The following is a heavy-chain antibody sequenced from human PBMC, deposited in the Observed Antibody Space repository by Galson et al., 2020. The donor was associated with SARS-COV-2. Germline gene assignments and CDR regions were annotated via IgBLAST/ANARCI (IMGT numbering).Heavy chain of an antibody. D-gene: IGHD3-3*02. CDR3: ARRASFSNLGPQWFDS. CDR1: GYSFTNYW. J-gene: IGHJ5*01. CDR2: IYPCDSDA. V-gene: IGHV5-51*01. Sequence: NVSCKGSGYSFTNYWIAWVRQMPWKGLEWMGIIYPCDSDARYSPSFQGQVTMSADKSTNSVFLQWTSLKASDTAMYYCARRASFSNLGPQWFDSWGQGTLVTVSS.